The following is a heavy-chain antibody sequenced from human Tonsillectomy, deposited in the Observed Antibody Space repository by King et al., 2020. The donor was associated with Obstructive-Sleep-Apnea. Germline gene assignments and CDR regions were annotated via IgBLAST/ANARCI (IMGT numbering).Heavy chain of an antibody. CDR2: ISCNSGRI. J-gene: IGHJ4*02. CDR1: GFTFDDYA. CDR3: AKDIGIATLYFDY. Sequence: VQLVESGGGLVQPGRSLRLSCAASGFTFDDYAMHWVRHAPGKGLEWVSGISCNSGRIGYADSVKGRFTISRDNAKNSLYLQMNSLRAEDTALYYCAKDIGIATLYFDYWGQGTLVTVSS. V-gene: IGHV3-9*01. D-gene: IGHD3-3*01.